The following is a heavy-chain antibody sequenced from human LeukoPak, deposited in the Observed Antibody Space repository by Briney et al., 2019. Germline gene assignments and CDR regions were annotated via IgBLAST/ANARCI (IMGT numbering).Heavy chain of an antibody. Sequence: GGSLRLSCAASGFTFSSHAMHWVRQAPGKGLEWVANIRQDGDTKYYVDSVKGRFTISRDNAMNSLYLQMNSLRAEDTAVYYCAKRAGRYCSGGSCYHYYFDYWGQGTLVTVSS. D-gene: IGHD2-15*01. CDR1: GFTFSSHA. CDR3: AKRAGRYCSGGSCYHYYFDY. J-gene: IGHJ4*02. CDR2: IRQDGDTK. V-gene: IGHV3-7*01.